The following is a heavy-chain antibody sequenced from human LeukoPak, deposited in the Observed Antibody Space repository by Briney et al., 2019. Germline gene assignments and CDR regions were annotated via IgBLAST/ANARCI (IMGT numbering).Heavy chain of an antibody. V-gene: IGHV3-30*03. CDR1: GFTFSSYG. J-gene: IGHJ4*02. CDR2: ISYDGSNK. CDR3: ATPFSSGLYYFDY. D-gene: IGHD6-19*01. Sequence: GGSLRLSCAASGFTFSSYGMHWVRQAPGKGLEWVAVISYDGSNKYYADSVKGRFTISRDNSKNTLYLQMNSLRAEDTAVYYCATPFSSGLYYFDYWGQGTLVTVSS.